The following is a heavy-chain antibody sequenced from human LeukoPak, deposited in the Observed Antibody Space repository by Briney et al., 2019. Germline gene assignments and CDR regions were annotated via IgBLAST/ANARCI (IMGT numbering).Heavy chain of an antibody. CDR1: GYTFTSYY. CDR2: INPSGGST. J-gene: IGHJ5*02. CDR3: ARGGKVNWFDP. V-gene: IGHV1-46*01. Sequence: ASVKVSCKASGYTFTSYYMHWVRQAPGQGLEWMGIINPSGGSTSYAQKFQGRVTMTRDMSTSTVYMELSGLRSEDTAVYYCARGGKVNWFDPWGQGTLVTVSS.